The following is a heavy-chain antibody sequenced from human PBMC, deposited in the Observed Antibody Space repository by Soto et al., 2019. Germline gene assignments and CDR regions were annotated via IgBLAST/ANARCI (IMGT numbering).Heavy chain of an antibody. CDR2: ISAYNGNT. Sequence: QVQLVQSGAEVKKPGASVKVSCKASGYTFTSYGISWVRRAPGQGLEWMGWISAYNGNTNYAQKLQGRVTMTTDTSTSTAYMELRSLRSDDTAVYYCARDGTVLLWFGELLKRENWFDPWGQGTLVTVSS. CDR1: GYTFTSYG. D-gene: IGHD3-10*01. V-gene: IGHV1-18*01. CDR3: ARDGTVLLWFGELLKRENWFDP. J-gene: IGHJ5*02.